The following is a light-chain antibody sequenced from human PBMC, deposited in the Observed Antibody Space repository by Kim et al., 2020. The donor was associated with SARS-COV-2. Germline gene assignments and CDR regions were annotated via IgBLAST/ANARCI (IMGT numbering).Light chain of an antibody. CDR3: AAWDDSLSGVV. CDR2: RNN. Sequence: GQRFTVSCSGSFSNIGSNYVYWYQQLPETAPKLLIYRNNQRPSGVPDRFSGSKSGTSASLAISGLRSEDEAEYYCAAWDDSLSGVVFGGGTQLTVL. J-gene: IGLJ3*02. V-gene: IGLV1-47*01. CDR1: FSNIGSNY.